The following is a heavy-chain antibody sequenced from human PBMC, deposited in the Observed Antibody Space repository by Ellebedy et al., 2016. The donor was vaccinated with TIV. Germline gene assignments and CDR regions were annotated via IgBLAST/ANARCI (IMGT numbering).Heavy chain of an antibody. CDR2: ISGSGGST. J-gene: IGHJ4*02. CDR1: GFTFSSYA. D-gene: IGHD6-19*01. Sequence: GGSLRLXXAASGFTFSSYAMSWVRQAPGKGLEWVSAISGSGGSTYYADSVKGRFTISRDNSKNTLYLQMNSLRAGDTAVYYCARGYSSGWYDYWGQGTLVTVSS. CDR3: ARGYSSGWYDY. V-gene: IGHV3-23*01.